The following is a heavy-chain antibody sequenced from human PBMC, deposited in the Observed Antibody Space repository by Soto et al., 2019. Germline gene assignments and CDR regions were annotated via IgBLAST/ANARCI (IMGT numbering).Heavy chain of an antibody. V-gene: IGHV4-31*03. CDR2: IYVTGAV. D-gene: IGHD2-21*01. J-gene: IGHJ5*02. CDR3: ARLRIATNNYKWFDP. CDR1: GAALNSGNYY. Sequence: LSLTCSVSGAALNSGNYYWSWIRQVPGKGLEWIGHIYVTGAVDYNPSLRDRITISQDTSERQFSLNLRLVTAADTAVYYCARLRIATNNYKWFDPWGQGTVVTVSS.